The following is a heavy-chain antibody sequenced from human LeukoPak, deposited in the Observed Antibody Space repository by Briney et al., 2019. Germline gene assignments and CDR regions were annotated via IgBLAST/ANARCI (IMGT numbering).Heavy chain of an antibody. J-gene: IGHJ4*02. V-gene: IGHV4-31*03. D-gene: IGHD5-24*01. CDR2: IHPSGIT. CDR3: ARGQDAFKTGY. Sequence: SETLSLTCTVSGGSLTIGHYYWTWIRQHPGKGQEWIGYIHPSGITDYNPSLQSRVTMSLDTSQNQFSLKLTSVTAADTAIYYCARGQDAFKTGYWGQGTLVTVSS. CDR1: GGSLTIGHYY.